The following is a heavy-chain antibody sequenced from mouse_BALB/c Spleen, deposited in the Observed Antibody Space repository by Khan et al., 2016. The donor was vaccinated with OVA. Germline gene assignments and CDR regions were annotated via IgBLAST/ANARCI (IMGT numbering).Heavy chain of an antibody. V-gene: IGHV1-7*01. CDR1: GYTFTTYW. D-gene: IGHD2-10*02. Sequence: VQLQESGAELAKPGASVKMSCTASGYTFTTYWIHWIKQRPGQGLEWIGYINPSTGYTEYNKNFKGKATLTADDSSSTAYMQLNSLTSADSAVYYWARRGLYGLFSYWGQGTLVNVAA. J-gene: IGHJ3*01. CDR3: ARRGLYGLFSY. CDR2: INPSTGYT.